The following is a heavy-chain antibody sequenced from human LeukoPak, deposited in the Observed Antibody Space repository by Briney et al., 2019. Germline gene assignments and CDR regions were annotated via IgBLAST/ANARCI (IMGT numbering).Heavy chain of an antibody. D-gene: IGHD6-13*01. CDR3: AVYSSSWYEPTDY. V-gene: IGHV4-34*01. CDR1: GGSFSGYY. CDR2: INHSGST. Sequence: SETLSLTCAVYGGSFSGYYWSWIRQPPGKGLEWIGEINHSGSTNYNPSPKSRVTISVDTSKNQFSLKLSSVTAADTAVYYCAVYSSSWYEPTDYWGQGTLVTVSS. J-gene: IGHJ4*02.